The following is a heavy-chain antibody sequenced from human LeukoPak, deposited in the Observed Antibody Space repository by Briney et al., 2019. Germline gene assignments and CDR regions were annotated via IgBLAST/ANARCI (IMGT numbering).Heavy chain of an antibody. V-gene: IGHV4-30-2*01. CDR3: ARGPKVALYFDY. D-gene: IGHD2-15*01. Sequence: SETLSLTCTVSGGSISSGGYYWSWIRQPPGKGLEWIGYIYHSGSTYYNPSLKSRVTISVDRSKNQFSLKLSSVTAADTAVYYCARGPKVALYFDYWGQGTLVTVSS. J-gene: IGHJ4*02. CDR1: GGSISSGGYY. CDR2: IYHSGST.